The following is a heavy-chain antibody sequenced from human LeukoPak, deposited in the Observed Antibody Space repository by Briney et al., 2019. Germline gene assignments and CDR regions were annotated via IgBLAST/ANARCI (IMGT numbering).Heavy chain of an antibody. V-gene: IGHV4-59*01. Sequence: SETLSLTCTVSGGSISSYYWSWIRQPPGKGLDGIGYIYYTGSTNYNPSLTSRVNISVDTSKNQFSLNLTSVTAADTAVYYCARWGSIAVARFDYWGQGTLVTVSS. CDR1: GGSISSYY. J-gene: IGHJ4*02. CDR2: IYYTGST. CDR3: ARWGSIAVARFDY. D-gene: IGHD6-6*01.